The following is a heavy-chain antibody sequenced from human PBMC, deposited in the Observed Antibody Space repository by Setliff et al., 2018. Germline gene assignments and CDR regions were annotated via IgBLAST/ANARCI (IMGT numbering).Heavy chain of an antibody. CDR2: IQKRGSTTT. V-gene: IGHV4-59*01. CDR1: GDSISGYF. J-gene: IGHJ4*02. Sequence: SETLSLTCIVSGDSISGYFWSWIRQAPGKGLEWIGYIQKRGSTTTKYNPSLGSRISMSIDTSKNQFSLQLSSVSDGDTAVYYCARGRLYSGYLYYFDYWGQGTLVTVSS. CDR3: ARGRLYSGYLYYFDY. D-gene: IGHD5-12*01.